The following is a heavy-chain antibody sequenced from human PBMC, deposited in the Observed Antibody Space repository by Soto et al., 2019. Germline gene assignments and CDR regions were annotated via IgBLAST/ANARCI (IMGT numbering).Heavy chain of an antibody. V-gene: IGHV4-30-4*01. D-gene: IGHD3-10*01. CDR2: IYYSGST. J-gene: IGHJ6*02. CDR1: GGSISSGDYY. Sequence: PSETLSLTCTVSGGSISSGDYYWSWIRQPPGKGLEWIGYIYYSGSTYYNPSLKSRVTISVDTSKNQFSLKLSSVTAADTAVYYRARGSWFGEFYYYYGMDVWGQGTTVTVSS. CDR3: ARGSWFGEFYYYYGMDV.